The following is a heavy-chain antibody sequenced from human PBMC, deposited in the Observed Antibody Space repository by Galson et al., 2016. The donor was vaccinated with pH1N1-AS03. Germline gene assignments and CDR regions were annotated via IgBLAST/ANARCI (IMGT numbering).Heavy chain of an antibody. Sequence: SVKVSCKASGYIFINYAMHWVRQGPGQRLEWMGWINADSGETEYSQNFQGRVTITRDTSASTDYMEVISLTSEDTAVYYRARGDSAYNWPLDYWGQGTLVTVSS. CDR3: ARGDSAYNWPLDY. J-gene: IGHJ4*02. V-gene: IGHV1-3*01. CDR2: INADSGET. CDR1: GYIFINYA. D-gene: IGHD5-12*01.